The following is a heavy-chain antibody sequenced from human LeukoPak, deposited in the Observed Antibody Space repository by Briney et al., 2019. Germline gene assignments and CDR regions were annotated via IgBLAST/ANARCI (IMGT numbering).Heavy chain of an antibody. CDR1: GYTFTSYG. Sequence: GASVKVSCKASGYTFTSYGISWVRQAPGQGLEWMGWISAYNGNTNYAQKLQGRVTMTTDTSTSTAYMELRSLRSDDTAVYYCARDSGYCSSTSCYKGSYYYYYMDVWGKGTTVTVSS. V-gene: IGHV1-18*01. CDR2: ISAYNGNT. D-gene: IGHD2-2*01. J-gene: IGHJ6*03. CDR3: ARDSGYCSSTSCYKGSYYYYYMDV.